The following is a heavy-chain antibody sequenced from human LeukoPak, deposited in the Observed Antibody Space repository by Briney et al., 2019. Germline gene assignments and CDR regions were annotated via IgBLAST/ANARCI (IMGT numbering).Heavy chain of an antibody. Sequence: GGSLRLSCAASGFTFDDYAMHWVRQAPGKGLEWVSGISWNSGSIGYADSVKGRFTISRDNAKNSLYLQMNSLRAEDMALYYCVRGGSSADYFDYWGQGTLVTVSS. D-gene: IGHD6-6*01. V-gene: IGHV3-9*03. J-gene: IGHJ4*02. CDR1: GFTFDDYA. CDR3: VRGGSSADYFDY. CDR2: ISWNSGSI.